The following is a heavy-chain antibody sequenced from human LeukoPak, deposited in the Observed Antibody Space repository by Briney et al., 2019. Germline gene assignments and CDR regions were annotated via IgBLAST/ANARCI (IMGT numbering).Heavy chain of an antibody. CDR1: GGTFSSYA. D-gene: IGHD3-3*01. Sequence: PVASVKVSCKASGGTFSSYAVSWVRQAPGQGLEWMGGIIPIFGTANYAQKFQGRVTITTDESTSTAYMELSSLRSEDTAVYYCAQNLKPTYYDFWSGDSYYYYMDVWGKGTTVTVSS. V-gene: IGHV1-69*05. J-gene: IGHJ6*03. CDR3: AQNLKPTYYDFWSGDSYYYYMDV. CDR2: IIPIFGTA.